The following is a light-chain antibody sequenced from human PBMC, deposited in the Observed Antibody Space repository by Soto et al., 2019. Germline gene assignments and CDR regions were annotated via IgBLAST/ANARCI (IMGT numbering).Light chain of an antibody. CDR2: AAS. V-gene: IGKV1-39*01. Sequence: DIQMTQSPSSLSASVGDRVTITCRASQSISSYLNWYQQKPGKAPKLLIYAASSLQSGVPSRFSGSGSGTDFTLTISCLQPEDFATYYCQQSYSTPQTFGQGTKLEIQ. J-gene: IGKJ2*01. CDR1: QSISSY. CDR3: QQSYSTPQT.